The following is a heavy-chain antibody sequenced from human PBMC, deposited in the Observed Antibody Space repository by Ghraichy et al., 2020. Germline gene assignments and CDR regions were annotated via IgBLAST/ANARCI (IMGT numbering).Heavy chain of an antibody. CDR2: IYYSGST. Sequence: SETLSLTCTVSGGSISSYYWSWIRQPPGKGLEWIGYIYYSGSTNYNPSLKSRVTISVDTSKNQFSLKLSSVTAADTAVYYCARERTVGYCSGGSCYSGVAFDIWGQGTMVTVSS. D-gene: IGHD2-15*01. J-gene: IGHJ3*02. CDR1: GGSISSYY. CDR3: ARERTVGYCSGGSCYSGVAFDI. V-gene: IGHV4-59*01.